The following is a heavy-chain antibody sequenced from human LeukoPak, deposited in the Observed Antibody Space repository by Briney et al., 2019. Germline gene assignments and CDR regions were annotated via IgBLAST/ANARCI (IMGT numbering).Heavy chain of an antibody. Sequence: PSETLSLTCSVSGGSISSSSSFWGWIRQPPGKGLEWIGSMYHSGNTYYNVPLKSRVTISVDTSKNLFSLKLTSVAAADTAVYYCARLARVVANRGVHFDCWGQGVLVTVSS. J-gene: IGHJ4*02. D-gene: IGHD3-22*01. CDR2: MYHSGNT. V-gene: IGHV4-39*01. CDR3: ARLARVVANRGVHFDC. CDR1: GGSISSSSSF.